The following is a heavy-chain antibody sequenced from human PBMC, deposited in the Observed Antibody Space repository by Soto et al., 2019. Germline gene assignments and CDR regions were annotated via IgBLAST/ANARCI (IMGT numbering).Heavy chain of an antibody. CDR3: ARMSYFYDKWYFDL. CDR2: VYYSGTT. V-gene: IGHV4-30-4*01. Sequence: QLQESGPGLVKPSQTLSLTCTVSGASINNNDYYWSWIRQTPGKGLEWIGYVYYSGTTDYIPSLKCRLSMSIDKSQNQFTLKVNSVTAADTATYYCARMSYFYDKWYFDLWGRGTLVAVSS. J-gene: IGHJ2*01. D-gene: IGHD3-22*01. CDR1: GASINNNDYY.